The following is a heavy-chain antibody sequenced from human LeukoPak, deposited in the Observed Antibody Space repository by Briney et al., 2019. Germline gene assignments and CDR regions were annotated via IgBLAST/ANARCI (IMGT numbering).Heavy chain of an antibody. Sequence: PGGSLRLSCAASGFTLSSYWMHWVRQAPGKGLEWVSVMYSGGSTHYADSVRGRFTISRDNSENTVYLQMNSLRAEDTAVYYCARLDVVAGRAYWGLGTLVTVSS. D-gene: IGHD6-19*01. CDR1: GFTLSSYW. V-gene: IGHV3-53*01. CDR3: ARLDVVAGRAY. J-gene: IGHJ4*02. CDR2: MYSGGST.